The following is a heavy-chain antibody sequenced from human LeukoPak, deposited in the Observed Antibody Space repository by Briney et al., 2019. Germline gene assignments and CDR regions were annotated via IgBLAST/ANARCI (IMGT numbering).Heavy chain of an antibody. J-gene: IGHJ3*02. CDR2: IYYSGST. CDR1: GGSISSYY. V-gene: IGHV4-59*12. Sequence: PSETLSLTCTVSGGSISSYYWSWIRQPPGKGLEWIGYIYYSGSTNYNPSLKSRVTMSVDTSKNQFSLKLSSVTAADTAVYYCARAPIFGVVISDAFDIWGQGTMVTVSS. CDR3: ARAPIFGVVISDAFDI. D-gene: IGHD3-3*02.